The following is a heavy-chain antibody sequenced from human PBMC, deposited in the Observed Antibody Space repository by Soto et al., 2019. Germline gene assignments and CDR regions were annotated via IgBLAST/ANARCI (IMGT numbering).Heavy chain of an antibody. V-gene: IGHV4-30-2*01. D-gene: IGHD3-3*01. Sequence: TLSLTGAVSGGSISSGGYSWSWVLQPPGKGLEWIGYIYHSGSTYYNPSLKSRVTISVDRSKNQFSLKLSSVTAADTAVYYCARGGITIFGVVTPFDYWGQGTLVTVSS. CDR2: IYHSGST. J-gene: IGHJ4*02. CDR1: GGSISSGGYS. CDR3: ARGGITIFGVVTPFDY.